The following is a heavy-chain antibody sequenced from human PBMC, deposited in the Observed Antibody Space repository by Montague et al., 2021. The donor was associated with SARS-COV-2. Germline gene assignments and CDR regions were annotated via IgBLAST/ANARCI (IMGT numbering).Heavy chain of an antibody. V-gene: IGHV4-59*01. CDR2: VHDIESS. CDR1: GGSISRYF. D-gene: IGHD3-16*01. Sequence: SETLSLTCTVSGGSISRYFWNWIRQTPGKGLEWMGYVHDIESSIYNPPLQSRITILLDTPKNRFSLRLNAVTAADTAVYYCARVTLGGRDGRTRQYDGLDSWGQGILVTVSS. CDR3: ARVTLGGRDGRTRQYDGLDS. J-gene: IGHJ4*02.